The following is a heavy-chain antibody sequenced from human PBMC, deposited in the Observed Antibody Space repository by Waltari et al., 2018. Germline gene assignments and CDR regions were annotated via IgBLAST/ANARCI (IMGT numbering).Heavy chain of an antibody. CDR2: ISIDGTTR. Sequence: EVQLVESGGGLVQPGGSLRLSCTVSGFTFRTYWMHWIRQGPGKGLVWVARISIDGTTRNYADSVKGRFSISRDNGMNTVYLQMNSLRAEDTAVYYCARRLKCGGSCPLDYWGQVTQVTVSS. CDR3: ARRLKCGGSCPLDY. J-gene: IGHJ4*02. D-gene: IGHD2-15*01. CDR1: GFTFRTYW. V-gene: IGHV3-74*01.